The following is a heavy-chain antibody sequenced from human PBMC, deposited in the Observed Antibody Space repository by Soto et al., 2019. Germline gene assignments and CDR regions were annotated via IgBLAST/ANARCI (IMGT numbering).Heavy chain of an antibody. J-gene: IGHJ4*02. D-gene: IGHD4-4*01. CDR3: AREAGTVSFDY. CDR2: ISYDGNNK. CDR1: GFTFSSYG. Sequence: QVQLVESGGGVVQPGRSLRLSCAASGFTFSSYGMHWVRQAPGKGLEWVAVISYDGNNKYYAGSVKGRFTISRDNSKNTLYLQTNFLSSEDTAVYYCAREAGTVSFDYWGQGALVTVSS. V-gene: IGHV3-30*03.